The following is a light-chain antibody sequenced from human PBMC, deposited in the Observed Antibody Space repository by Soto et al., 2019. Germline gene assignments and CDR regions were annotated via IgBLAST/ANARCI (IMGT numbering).Light chain of an antibody. V-gene: IGLV2-11*01. CDR1: NSDVGGYKY. Sequence: SVLTQPRSVSGSPGQSVTISCTGTNSDVGGYKYVSWYQQYPGKAPKLMIYDVSKRPSGVPDRFSGSKSVNTASLTISGFQAEYGAYDFSCSYAGSYSYVFGAGTKVTVL. CDR2: DVS. CDR3: CSYAGSYSYV. J-gene: IGLJ1*01.